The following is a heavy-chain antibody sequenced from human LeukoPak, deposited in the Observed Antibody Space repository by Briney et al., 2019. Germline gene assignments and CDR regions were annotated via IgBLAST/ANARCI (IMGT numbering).Heavy chain of an antibody. CDR2: ISSSSSYI. V-gene: IGHV3-21*01. CDR3: ARAKAPKISYDSSGYYFDY. CDR1: GFTVSSTY. J-gene: IGHJ4*02. Sequence: GGSLRLSCAASGFTVSSTYMSWVRQAPGKGLEWVSSISSSSSYIYYADSVKGRFTISRDNAKNSLYLQMNSLRAEDTAVYYCARAKAPKISYDSSGYYFDYWGQGTLVTVSS. D-gene: IGHD3-22*01.